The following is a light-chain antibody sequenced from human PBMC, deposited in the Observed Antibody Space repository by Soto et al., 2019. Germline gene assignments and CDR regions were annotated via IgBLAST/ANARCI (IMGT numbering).Light chain of an antibody. CDR1: QSISSS. J-gene: IGKJ1*01. CDR2: KAS. V-gene: IGKV1-5*03. CDR3: QQYNSYPWA. Sequence: DIQMTQSPSTLSASVGDRVTITCRASQSISSSLAWYQQKPGKAPKLLIYKASSLESAAPPRFSGSGSGTESTLTISSRQPDDFATYYWQQYNSYPWACGQGTKVEIK.